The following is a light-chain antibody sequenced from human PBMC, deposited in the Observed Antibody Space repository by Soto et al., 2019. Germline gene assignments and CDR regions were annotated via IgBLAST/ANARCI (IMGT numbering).Light chain of an antibody. CDR2: EVT. CDR3: GSYTATYVRI. J-gene: IGLJ1*01. CDR1: SRDVGRYNY. V-gene: IGLV2-14*01. Sequence: QSVLTQPASVSGSPGQSITISCTGTSRDVGRYNYVSWYQQYPGRAPKLIIYEVTNRPSGVSDRFSGSKSGNVASLTISGLQAADEADYYCGSYTATYVRIFGTGTKGTVL.